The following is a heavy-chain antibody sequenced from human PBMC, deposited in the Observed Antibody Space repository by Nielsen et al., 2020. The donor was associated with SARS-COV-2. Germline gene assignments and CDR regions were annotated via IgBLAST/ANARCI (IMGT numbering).Heavy chain of an antibody. V-gene: IGHV1-2*06. D-gene: IGHD2-15*01. CDR3: ARERIVVVVAATLPFDY. CDR1: GYTFTGYY. J-gene: IGHJ4*02. CDR2: INPNSGGT. Sequence: ASVKVSCKASGYTFTGYYMHWVRRAPGQGLEWMGRINPNSGGTNYAQKFQGRVTMTRDTSISTAYMELSRLRSDDTAVYYCARERIVVVVAATLPFDYWGQGTLVTVSS.